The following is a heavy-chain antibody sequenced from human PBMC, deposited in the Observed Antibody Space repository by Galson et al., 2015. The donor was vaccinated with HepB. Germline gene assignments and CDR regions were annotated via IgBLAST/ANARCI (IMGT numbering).Heavy chain of an antibody. CDR2: ISYDGSNK. D-gene: IGHD6-13*01. V-gene: IGHV3-30*04. J-gene: IGHJ6*02. CDR3: ARDYASSWYFNHYYGMDV. Sequence: SLRLSCAASGFTFSSYAMHWVRQAPGKGLEWVAVISYDGSNKYYADSVKGRFTLSRDNSKNTLYLQMNSLSAEDTAVYYCARDYASSWYFNHYYGMDVWGQGTTVTVSS. CDR1: GFTFSSYA.